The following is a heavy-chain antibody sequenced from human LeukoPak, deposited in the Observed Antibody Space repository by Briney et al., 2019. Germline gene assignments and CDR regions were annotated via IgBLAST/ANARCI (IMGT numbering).Heavy chain of an antibody. CDR3: ARGGYYYGSGSYYIYGMDV. V-gene: IGHV3-30*04. Sequence: GRSLRLSCAASGFTFSSYAMHWVRQAPGKGLEWVAVISYDGSNKYYADSVKGRFTISRDNSKNTLYLQMNSLRAEDTAVYYCARGGYYYGSGSYYIYGMDVWGKGTTVTVSS. CDR1: GFTFSSYA. J-gene: IGHJ6*04. CDR2: ISYDGSNK. D-gene: IGHD3-10*01.